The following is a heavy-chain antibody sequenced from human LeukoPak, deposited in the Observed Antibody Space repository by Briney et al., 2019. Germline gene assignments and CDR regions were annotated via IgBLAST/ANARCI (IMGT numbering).Heavy chain of an antibody. CDR2: INHSGST. J-gene: IGHJ4*02. D-gene: IGHD6-19*01. Sequence: SETLSLTCAVYGGSFSGYYWSWIRQPPGKGLEWIGEINHSGSTNYNPSLKSRVTISVDTSKNQFSLKLSSVTAADTAVYYCASQPLGWLSSGWPFDYWGQGTLVTVSS. V-gene: IGHV4-34*01. CDR3: ASQPLGWLSSGWPFDY. CDR1: GGSFSGYY.